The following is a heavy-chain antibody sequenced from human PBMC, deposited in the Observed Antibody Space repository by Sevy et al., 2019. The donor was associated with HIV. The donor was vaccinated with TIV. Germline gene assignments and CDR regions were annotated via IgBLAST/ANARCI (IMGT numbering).Heavy chain of an antibody. Sequence: GGSLRLSCAASGFTFSSYAMSWVRQAPGKGLEWVSAISGSGGSTYYADSVKGRFTISRDNSKNTLYLQMNSLGAEDTAVYYCAKNPYYDSSGYYYYFDYWGQGTLVTVSS. CDR1: GFTFSSYA. V-gene: IGHV3-23*01. CDR2: ISGSGGST. CDR3: AKNPYYDSSGYYYYFDY. D-gene: IGHD3-22*01. J-gene: IGHJ4*02.